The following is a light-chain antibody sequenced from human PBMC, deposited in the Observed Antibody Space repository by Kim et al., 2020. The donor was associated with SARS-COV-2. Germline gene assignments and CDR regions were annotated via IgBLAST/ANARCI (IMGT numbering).Light chain of an antibody. CDR2: DVS. V-gene: IGLV2-23*02. CDR3: CSYAGGPYV. J-gene: IGLJ1*01. Sequence: QSALTQPASVSGSPGQSLTISCTGTSSDVETYNLVSWYQHHPGKAPKFMIYDVSKRTSGVSSRFSGSKSGNTASLTISDLQAEDEAYYYCCSYAGGPYVFGTGTKVTVL. CDR1: SSDVETYNL.